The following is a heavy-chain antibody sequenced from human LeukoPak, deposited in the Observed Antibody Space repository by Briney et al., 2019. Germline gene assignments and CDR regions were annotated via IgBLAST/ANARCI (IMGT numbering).Heavy chain of an antibody. CDR1: GGTFSSYA. V-gene: IGHV1-69*05. CDR2: IIPIFGTA. D-gene: IGHD1-1*01. CDR3: AREVERRYYYYYYMDV. J-gene: IGHJ6*03. Sequence: SVKVSCKASGGTFSSYAISWVRQAPGQGLEWMGRIIPIFGTANYAQKFQGRVTITTDESTSTAYMELNSLRSEDTAVYYCAREVERRYYYYYYMDVWGKGTTVTVSS.